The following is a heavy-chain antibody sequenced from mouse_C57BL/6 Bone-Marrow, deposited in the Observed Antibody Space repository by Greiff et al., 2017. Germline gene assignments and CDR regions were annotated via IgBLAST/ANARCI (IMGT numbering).Heavy chain of an antibody. V-gene: IGHV1-64*01. CDR2: IHPNSGST. Sequence: VQLQQPGAELVKPGASVKLSCKASGYTFTSYWMHWVKQRPGQGLEWIGMIHPNSGSTNYNEKLKSKATLTVDKSSSTAYMQLSSLTSEDSAVYYGSRRDYYGSRFAYWAKGLWSLSLQ. CDR3: SRRDYYGSRFAY. CDR1: GYTFTSYW. J-gene: IGHJ3*01. D-gene: IGHD1-1*01.